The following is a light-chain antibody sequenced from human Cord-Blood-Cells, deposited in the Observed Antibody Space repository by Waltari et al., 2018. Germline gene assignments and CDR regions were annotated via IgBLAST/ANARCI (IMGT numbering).Light chain of an antibody. Sequence: SYVLTQPPSVSVSPGQTASIPCPGDKLGDKYACWYQQKPGQSPVLVIYQDSKRPSGIPERFSGSNSGNTATLTISGTQAMDEADYYCQAWDSISWVFGGGTKLTVL. CDR1: KLGDKY. V-gene: IGLV3-1*01. CDR2: QDS. CDR3: QAWDSISWV. J-gene: IGLJ3*02.